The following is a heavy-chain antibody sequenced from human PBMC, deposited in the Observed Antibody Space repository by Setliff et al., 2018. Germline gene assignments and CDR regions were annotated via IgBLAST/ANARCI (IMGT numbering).Heavy chain of an antibody. CDR3: ARDPFRNYDTAPVWFDP. CDR1: GYSFTVFG. J-gene: IGHJ5*02. D-gene: IGHD3-22*01. V-gene: IGHV1-18*01. CDR2: ISPYYGST. Sequence: GASVKVSCKTSGYSFTVFGISWVRQAPGQGLEWMGWISPYYGSTNYAQELQGRVTMTTDTSTSTAYMELRSLRSDDTAVYYCARDPFRNYDTAPVWFDPWGQGTLVTAPQ.